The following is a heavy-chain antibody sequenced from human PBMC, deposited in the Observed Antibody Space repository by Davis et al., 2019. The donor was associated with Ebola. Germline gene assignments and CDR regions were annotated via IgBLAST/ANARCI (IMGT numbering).Heavy chain of an antibody. Sequence: SCKASGYKLTSYAMNWVRQAPGKGLEWVSFITSSSSYIYYADSVKGRFTISRDNAKNALYLQMSSLRAEDTAVYYCARGLQTRWRVGWGMDVWGQGTTVTVSS. D-gene: IGHD3-16*01. CDR3: ARGLQTRWRVGWGMDV. V-gene: IGHV3-21*01. CDR1: GYKLTSYA. CDR2: ITSSSSYI. J-gene: IGHJ6*02.